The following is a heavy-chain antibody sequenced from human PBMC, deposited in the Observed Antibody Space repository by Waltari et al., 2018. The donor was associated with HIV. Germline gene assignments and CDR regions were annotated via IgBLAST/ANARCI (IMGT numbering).Heavy chain of an antibody. V-gene: IGHV4-38-2*01. CDR1: GYSISSGFY. J-gene: IGHJ4*02. CDR2: FYPSGAT. CDR3: ARYGSGTSFEY. Sequence: QVQLQESGPGLVKPSETLSLTCAVSGYSISSGFYWAWIRQPPWEGLVWMGNFYPSGATTYNPSLESRVSISLDTSANKFSLKLTSVTAADTAVYYCARYGSGTSFEYWGQGARVTVSS. D-gene: IGHD3-10*01.